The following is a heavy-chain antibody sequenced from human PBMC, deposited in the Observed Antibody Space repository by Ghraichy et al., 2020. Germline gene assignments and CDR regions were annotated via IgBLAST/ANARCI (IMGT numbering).Heavy chain of an antibody. CDR1: GFTFSSYG. J-gene: IGHJ4*02. D-gene: IGHD3-16*02. CDR2: IRYDGSNK. Sequence: GGSLRLSCAASGFTFSSYGMHWVRQAPGKGLEWVAFIRYDGSNKYYADSVKGRFTISRDNSKNTLYLQMNSLRAEDTAVYYCAKGLYDYVWGSYRYTDYWGQGTLVTVSS. V-gene: IGHV3-30*02. CDR3: AKGLYDYVWGSYRYTDY.